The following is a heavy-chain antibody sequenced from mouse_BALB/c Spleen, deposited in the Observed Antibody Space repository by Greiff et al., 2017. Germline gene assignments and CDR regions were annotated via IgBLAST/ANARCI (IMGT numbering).Heavy chain of an antibody. J-gene: IGHJ3*01. Sequence: VQLKQSGPGLVKPSQSLSLTCSVTGYSITSGYYWNWIRQFPGNKLEWMGYISYDGSNNYNPSLKNRISITRDTSKNQFFLKLNSVTTEDTATYYCARSEASYYGSSFAYWGQGTLVTVSA. D-gene: IGHD1-1*01. CDR3: ARSEASYYGSSFAY. CDR2: ISYDGSN. V-gene: IGHV3-6*02. CDR1: GYSITSGYY.